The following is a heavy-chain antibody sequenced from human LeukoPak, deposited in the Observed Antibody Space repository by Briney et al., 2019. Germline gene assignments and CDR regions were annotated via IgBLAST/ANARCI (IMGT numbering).Heavy chain of an antibody. J-gene: IGHJ4*02. CDR3: ARDRPLGLGYCSSTSCYSDY. CDR2: INPNSGGT. Sequence: ASVKVSCKASGYTFTGYYMHWVRQAPGQGLEWMGWINPNSGGTNYEQKFQGRVTMTRDTSISTAYMELSRLRSDDTAVYYCARDRPLGLGYCSSTSCYSDYWGQGTLVTVSS. CDR1: GYTFTGYY. D-gene: IGHD2-2*01. V-gene: IGHV1-2*02.